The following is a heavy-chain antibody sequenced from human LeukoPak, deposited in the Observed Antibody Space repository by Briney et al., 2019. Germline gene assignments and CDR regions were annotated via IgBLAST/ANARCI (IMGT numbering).Heavy chain of an antibody. CDR3: ARLPEYCSSTSCYRA. V-gene: IGHV1-69*13. J-gene: IGHJ5*02. CDR1: GGTFSSYA. Sequence: SVKVSCKASGGTFSSYAISWGRQAPGHGLEWVGGIIPIFGTANNAKKFQGRVTITADESTSTAYMELSSLRSEDTAVYYCARLPEYCSSTSCYRAWGQGTLVTVSS. CDR2: IIPIFGTA. D-gene: IGHD2-2*02.